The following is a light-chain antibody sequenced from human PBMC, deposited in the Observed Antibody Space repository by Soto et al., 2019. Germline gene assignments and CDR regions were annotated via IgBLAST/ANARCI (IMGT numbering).Light chain of an antibody. CDR1: QSISSW. CDR2: KAS. V-gene: IGKV1-5*03. Sequence: DIQMTQSPSTLSASVGDRVTITSRASQSISSWLAWYQQKPGKAPKLLIYKASSLESGVPSRFSGSGSGTEFTLTISSLQPDDFATYYCQQYNGTFGQGTKVEI. J-gene: IGKJ1*01. CDR3: QQYNGT.